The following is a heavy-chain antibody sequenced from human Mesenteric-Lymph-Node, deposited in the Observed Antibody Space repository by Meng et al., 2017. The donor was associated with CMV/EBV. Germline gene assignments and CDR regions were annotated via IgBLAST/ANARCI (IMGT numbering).Heavy chain of an antibody. CDR3: ARGGGNYDILTGYREYYYGMDI. CDR1: GYTFTGYY. V-gene: IGHV1-2*02. D-gene: IGHD3-9*01. Sequence: ASVKVSCKASGYTFTGYYMHWVRQAPGQGLEWMGWINPNSGGTNYAQKFQGRVTMTRDTSISTAYMELSRLRSDDTAVYYCARGGGNYDILTGYREYYYGMDIWGQGTTVTVSS. CDR2: INPNSGGT. J-gene: IGHJ6*02.